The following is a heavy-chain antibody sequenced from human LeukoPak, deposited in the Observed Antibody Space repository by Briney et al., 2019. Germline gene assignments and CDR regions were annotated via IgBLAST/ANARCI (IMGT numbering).Heavy chain of an antibody. D-gene: IGHD4-17*01. CDR2: IYPGDSDT. CDR3: ARAPPDYGDFDY. CDR1: GYSFICYW. V-gene: IGHV5-51*01. J-gene: IGHJ4*02. Sequence: GEPLQTSAKGSGYSFICYWSGWVRQLPGKGLGWMGIIYPGDSDTRYSPSFQGQVTISTDKSMSTAYLQWSSLKASDTAMYYCARAPPDYGDFDYWGQGTLVTVSS.